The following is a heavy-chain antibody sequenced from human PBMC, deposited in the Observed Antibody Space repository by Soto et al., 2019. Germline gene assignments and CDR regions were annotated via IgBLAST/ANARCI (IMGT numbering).Heavy chain of an antibody. CDR1: GFTLSAYR. D-gene: IGHD3-22*01. Sequence: PGGPLKLSCPAPGFTLSAYRLNWSRQPPGKGLEWVSAISGSGGSTYYADSVKGRFTISRDNSKNTLYLQMNSLRAEDTAVYYCAKDNVGTMIVVVDYWGQGTLVTVSS. CDR2: ISGSGGST. V-gene: IGHV3-23*01. CDR3: AKDNVGTMIVVVDY. J-gene: IGHJ4*02.